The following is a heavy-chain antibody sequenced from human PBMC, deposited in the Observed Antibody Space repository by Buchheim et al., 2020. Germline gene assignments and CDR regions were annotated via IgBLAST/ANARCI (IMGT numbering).Heavy chain of an antibody. V-gene: IGHV4-30-4*01. Sequence: QVQLQESGPGLVKPSQTLSLTCSVSGGSISSDAYYWSWIRQPPGKGLEWIGYIYNSGSTYYNPSLKSRVTISVDTSKNQFSLKLSSVTAADTAVYYCARGDSMAGRLPYYYYGMDVWGQGTT. CDR2: IYNSGST. CDR3: ARGDSMAGRLPYYYYGMDV. D-gene: IGHD6-6*01. J-gene: IGHJ6*02. CDR1: GGSISSDAYY.